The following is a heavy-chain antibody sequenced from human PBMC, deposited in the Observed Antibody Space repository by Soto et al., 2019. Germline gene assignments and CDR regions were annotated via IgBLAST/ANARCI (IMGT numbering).Heavy chain of an antibody. CDR1: GFTFSSYA. CDR3: AKAVSSAWSAYWYFDL. V-gene: IGHV3-23*01. CDR2: ISARGGST. D-gene: IGHD6-19*01. J-gene: IGHJ2*01. Sequence: EVQLLESGGGLVQPGGSLRLSCAASGFTFSSYAMSWVRQAPGKGLEWVSTISARGGSTHYAASVKGRFTISRDNSKNTLFLQINSLRAGDTAEYYCAKAVSSAWSAYWYFDLWGRGTLVTVSS.